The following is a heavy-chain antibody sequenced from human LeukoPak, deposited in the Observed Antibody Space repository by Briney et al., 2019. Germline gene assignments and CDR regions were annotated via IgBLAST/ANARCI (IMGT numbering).Heavy chain of an antibody. D-gene: IGHD3-22*01. CDR1: GFTFSSYE. Sequence: GGSLRLSCAASGFTFSSYEMNWVRQAPGKGLEWVSAISASGVNTYYADSVKGRFTISRDNSKNTLYLQMNSLRAEDTAVYYCAKQPDNYYDSSGPDYWGQGTLVTVSS. V-gene: IGHV3-23*01. J-gene: IGHJ4*02. CDR2: ISASGVNT. CDR3: AKQPDNYYDSSGPDY.